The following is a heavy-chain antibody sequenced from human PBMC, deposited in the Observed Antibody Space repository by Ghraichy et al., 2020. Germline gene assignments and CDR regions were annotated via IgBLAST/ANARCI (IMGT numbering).Heavy chain of an antibody. J-gene: IGHJ4*02. V-gene: IGHV3-30*04. CDR2: LSYDGTYK. Sequence: GALRLSCAASGFTFDSYGMHWVRQAPGKGLEWVAHLSYDGTYKHDADSVKGRFTISRDNSNSTLFLQMDNLRADDTAVYYCARGPQIDYWGQGTLVTVSS. CDR3: ARGPQIDY. CDR1: GFTFDSYG.